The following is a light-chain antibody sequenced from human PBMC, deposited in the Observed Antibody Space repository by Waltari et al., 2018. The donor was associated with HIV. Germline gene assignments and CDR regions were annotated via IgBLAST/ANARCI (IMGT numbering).Light chain of an antibody. V-gene: IGLV2-8*01. CDR2: EVS. Sequence: QSALTQPPSASGSPGQSVTISCTGTSSDVGGYNYVPWYQQHPGKAPKLMIYEVSKRPSGVPDRFSGSKSGNTASLTVSGLQAEDEADYYCSSYAGSSTVFGGGTKLTVL. CDR3: SSYAGSSTV. CDR1: SSDVGGYNY. J-gene: IGLJ2*01.